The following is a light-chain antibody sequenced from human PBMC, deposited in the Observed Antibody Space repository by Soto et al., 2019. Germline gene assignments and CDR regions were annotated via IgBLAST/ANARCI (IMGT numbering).Light chain of an antibody. J-gene: IGLJ3*02. CDR3: QSYDSSLRGWV. Sequence: QSVLTQPPSASGAPGQRVTISCTGSSSNIGANYDVHWYQHLPGTAPKLLISGDSNRPSGVPDRFSGSKSGTSASLGITGLQAEDEADYYCQSYDSSLRGWVFGGGTKLTVL. CDR2: GDS. V-gene: IGLV1-40*01. CDR1: SSNIGANYD.